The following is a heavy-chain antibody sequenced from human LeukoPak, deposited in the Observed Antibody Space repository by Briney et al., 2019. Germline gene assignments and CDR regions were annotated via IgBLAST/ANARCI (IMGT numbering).Heavy chain of an antibody. D-gene: IGHD3-22*01. J-gene: IGHJ2*01. CDR1: GYTFTGYY. CDR3: ARDRHYYDSSDPWYFDL. V-gene: IGHV1-2*02. CDR2: INPNSGGT. Sequence: ASVKVSCKASGYTFTGYYMHWVRQAPGQGLEWMGWINPNSGGTNYAQKFQGRVTMTRDTSISTAYMELSRLRSDDTAVYYCARDRHYYDSSDPWYFDLWGRGTLVTVSS.